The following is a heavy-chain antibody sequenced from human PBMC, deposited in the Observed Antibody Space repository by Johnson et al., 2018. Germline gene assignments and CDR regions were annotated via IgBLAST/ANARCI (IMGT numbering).Heavy chain of an antibody. V-gene: IGHV1-46*01. D-gene: IGHD2/OR15-2a*01. J-gene: IGHJ5*02. CDR1: GYTFTSYF. CDR2: INPTGGST. Sequence: QVQLVQSGAEVKKPGASVKVSCKTSGYTFTSYFMHWVRQAPGQGLEWMGIINPTGGSTNYAQKFQGRVTMTSDTSTSTVYMELSSLRSEDTAVYYCARGGGCNSGGDPYDWFDPVGQGTLVTVSS. CDR3: ARGGGCNSGGDPYDWFDP.